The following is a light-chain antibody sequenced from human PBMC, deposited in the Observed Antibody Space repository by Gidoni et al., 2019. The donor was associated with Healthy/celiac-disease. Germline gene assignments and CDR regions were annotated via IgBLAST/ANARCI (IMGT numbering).Light chain of an antibody. Sequence: ELVLTQSPGTLSLSPGARATFSCRASQSVSSSYLAWYQQKPGQAPRLLIYGASSRATGIPDRFSGSGSGTDFTLTISRLEPEDFAVYYCQQYGSSALTFGGGTKVEIK. J-gene: IGKJ4*01. CDR3: QQYGSSALT. CDR1: QSVSSSY. V-gene: IGKV3-20*01. CDR2: GAS.